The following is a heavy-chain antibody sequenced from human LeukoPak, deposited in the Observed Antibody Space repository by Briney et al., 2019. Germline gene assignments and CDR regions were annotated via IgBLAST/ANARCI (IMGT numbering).Heavy chain of an antibody. CDR3: ARVQFTSDWFGP. J-gene: IGHJ5*02. V-gene: IGHV4-30-2*01. CDR1: GDSISGADHS. D-gene: IGHD3-16*01. CDR2: IYQTRGT. Sequence: SETLSLTCAVSGDSISGADHSWNWIRQPPGKGLEWIGYIYQTRGTYYNPSFKSRVTMSVDRSSNQFSLNLRSATAADTAVYFCARVQFTSDWFGPWSQGILVTVSS.